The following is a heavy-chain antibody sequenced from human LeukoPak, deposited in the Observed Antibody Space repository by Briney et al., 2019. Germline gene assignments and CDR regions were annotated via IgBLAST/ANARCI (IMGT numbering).Heavy chain of an antibody. CDR1: GGSISSYY. D-gene: IGHD1-26*01. CDR3: ARGGIGSNFDY. Sequence: YPSETLSLTCTVSGGSISSYYWSWIRQPPGKGLEWIGYIYYSGSTNYNPSLKSRVTISVDRSKNQFSLKLSSVTAADTAVYYCARGGIGSNFDYWGQGTLVTVSS. V-gene: IGHV4-59*12. J-gene: IGHJ4*02. CDR2: IYYSGST.